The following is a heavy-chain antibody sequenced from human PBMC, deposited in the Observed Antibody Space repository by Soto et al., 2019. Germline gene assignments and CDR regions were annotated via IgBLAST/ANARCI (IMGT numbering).Heavy chain of an antibody. V-gene: IGHV1-69*13. J-gene: IGHJ6*02. D-gene: IGHD6-13*01. CDR2: IIPIFGTA. CDR3: NIAAAGWDYYYYGMDV. Sequence: SVKLSCKASGGTFSSYAISWVRQAPGQGLEWMGGIIPIFGTANYAQKFQGRVTITADESTSTAYMELSSLRSEDTAVYYCNIAAAGWDYYYYGMDVWGQGTTVTVSS. CDR1: GGTFSSYA.